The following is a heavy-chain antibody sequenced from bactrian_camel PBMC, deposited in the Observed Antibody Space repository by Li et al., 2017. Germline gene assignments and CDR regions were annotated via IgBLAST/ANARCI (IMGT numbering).Heavy chain of an antibody. D-gene: IGHD2*01. CDR1: EWKYSSYC. Sequence: HVQLVESGGGSVQAGGSLRLSCVMFEWKYSSYCLGWVRQAPGKDREGIAAIDSSSIETYTDSVKGRFTISTDDTKTTLYLQIDSLKPEDSATYYCAAGPAPFSVERGKVTYYGAKFEGKGTQFTVS. J-gene: IGHJ7*01. V-gene: IGHV3S1*01. CDR2: IDSSSIE.